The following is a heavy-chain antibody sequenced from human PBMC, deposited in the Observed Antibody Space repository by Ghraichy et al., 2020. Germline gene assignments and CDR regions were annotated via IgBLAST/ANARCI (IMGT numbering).Heavy chain of an antibody. Sequence: GRSLRLYCAASGFTFSSYAMSWVRQAPGKGLEWVSAISGSGGSTYYADSVKGRFTISRDNSKNTLYLQMNSLRAEDTAVYYCAKDRMIVVVISLDYWGQGTLVTVSS. D-gene: IGHD3-22*01. J-gene: IGHJ4*02. CDR3: AKDRMIVVVISLDY. CDR2: ISGSGGST. CDR1: GFTFSSYA. V-gene: IGHV3-23*01.